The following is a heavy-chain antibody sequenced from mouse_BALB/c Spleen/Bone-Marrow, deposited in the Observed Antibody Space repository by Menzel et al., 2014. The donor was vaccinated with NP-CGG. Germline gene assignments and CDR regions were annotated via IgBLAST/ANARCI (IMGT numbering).Heavy chain of an antibody. CDR3: ASPYGNYDAMDY. D-gene: IGHD2-1*01. CDR2: IYPGDGDT. V-gene: IGHV1-87*01. Sequence: QVHVKQSGAELVRPGASVKLSCKASGYTFTSYWMQWVKQRPGQGLEWIGAIYPGDGDTRYTQKFRGKATLTADKSSNTAYMQLSSLTSEDSAVYFCASPYGNYDAMDYWGQGTSVTVSS. CDR1: GYTFTSYW. J-gene: IGHJ4*01.